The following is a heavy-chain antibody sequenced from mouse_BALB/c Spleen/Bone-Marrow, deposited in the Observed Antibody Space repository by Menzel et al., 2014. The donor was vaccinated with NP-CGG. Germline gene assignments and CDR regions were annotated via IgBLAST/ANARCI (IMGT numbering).Heavy chain of an antibody. J-gene: IGHJ3*01. CDR1: GFNIEDTY. V-gene: IGHV14-3*02. CDR2: IDPANGNT. D-gene: IGHD2-2*01. CDR3: AEGYDSWFAY. Sequence: VQLQQPGAELVKPGASVKLSCTASGFNIEDTYVHWVKQRPEQGLEWIGRIDPANGNTKYDPKFQGKATVTSDTPSNTAYLRLNSLTSEDTAVYYCAEGYDSWFAYWGQGTLVTVSA.